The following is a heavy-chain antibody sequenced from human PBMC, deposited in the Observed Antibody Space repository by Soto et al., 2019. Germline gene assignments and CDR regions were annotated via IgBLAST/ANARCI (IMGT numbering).Heavy chain of an antibody. Sequence: SETLSLTCPLSGVSVSRDHYFSSWIRQPPGKGLEWIGYISYSGNTNYNPSLKSRVTMSVDTPKNQFSLRLSSVTTADTAVYYCAGLRGYAGSPIDYWGQGTLVTV. J-gene: IGHJ4*02. V-gene: IGHV4-61*01. CDR3: AGLRGYAGSPIDY. CDR2: ISYSGNT. D-gene: IGHD2-15*01. CDR1: GVSVSRDHYF.